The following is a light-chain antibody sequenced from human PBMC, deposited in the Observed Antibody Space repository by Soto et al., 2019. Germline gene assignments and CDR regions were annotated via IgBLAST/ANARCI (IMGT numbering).Light chain of an antibody. CDR3: CAYSTSGTHV. V-gene: IGLV2-14*03. Sequence: QSVLTQPASVSGSPGQSITFSCTGTSSDVGSYDYVSWHQQQPGEAAKLIISDVNNRPSCVPSRFSGSKSGNTASLIISGLQTEDEADYYCCAYSTSGTHVFGTGTKLTVL. CDR1: SSDVGSYDY. J-gene: IGLJ1*01. CDR2: DVN.